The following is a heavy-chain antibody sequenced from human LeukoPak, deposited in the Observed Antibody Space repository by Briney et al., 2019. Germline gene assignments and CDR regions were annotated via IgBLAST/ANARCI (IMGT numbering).Heavy chain of an antibody. Sequence: PSETLSLTCTVSGGSISSGSHYWNWIRQPAGEGLEWVGRIHTNGNTNYNPSLKSRGTISIDMSNNQFSLKLSSVTAADTAVYYCVTDGAEYRLTYWGQGTLVIVSS. CDR1: GGSISSGSHY. CDR2: IHTNGNT. CDR3: VTDGAEYRLTY. J-gene: IGHJ4*02. D-gene: IGHD2-2*01. V-gene: IGHV4-61*02.